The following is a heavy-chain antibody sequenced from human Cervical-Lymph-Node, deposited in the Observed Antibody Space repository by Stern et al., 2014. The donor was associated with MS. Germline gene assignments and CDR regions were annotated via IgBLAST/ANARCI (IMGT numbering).Heavy chain of an antibody. D-gene: IGHD2-2*01. CDR3: ASQYQVLYFDS. Sequence: VQLVQSGGGVVQPGRSLRLSCAASGFRFRNFDIHWVRQAPGKGLEWVAVIAFDGSYKHYADSVKGRFHVSRDVSENTLYLQMNSLRGEDTAVYYWASQYQVLYFDSWGQGTLVTVSS. CDR2: IAFDGSYK. J-gene: IGHJ4*02. V-gene: IGHV3-30*03. CDR1: GFRFRNFD.